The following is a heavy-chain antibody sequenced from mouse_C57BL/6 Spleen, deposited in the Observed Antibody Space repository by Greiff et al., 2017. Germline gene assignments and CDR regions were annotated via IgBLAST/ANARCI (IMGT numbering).Heavy chain of an antibody. V-gene: IGHV1-63*01. CDR1: GYTFTNYW. CDR2: IYPGGGYT. Sequence: QVHVKQSGAELVRPGTSVKMSCKASGYTFTNYWIGWAKQRPGHGLEWIGDIYPGGGYTNYNEKFKGKATLTADKSSSTAYMQFSSLTSEDSAIYYCARGDGYYDYWGQGTTLTVSS. J-gene: IGHJ2*01. D-gene: IGHD2-3*01. CDR3: ARGDGYYDY.